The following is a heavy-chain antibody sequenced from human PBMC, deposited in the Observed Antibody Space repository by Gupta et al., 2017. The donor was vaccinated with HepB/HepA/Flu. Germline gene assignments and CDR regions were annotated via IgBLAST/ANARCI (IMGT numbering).Heavy chain of an antibody. V-gene: IGHV3-7*01. CDR2: IKEDGSKE. J-gene: IGHJ4*02. CDR1: GFPSTTNS. Sequence: EVQLVESGGGWVQPGGYLRLYCATSGFPSTTNSMKWVRQAPGKGLEWVATIKEDGSKEFYVDSVKGRFTISTDNARNSINLQMNNLRVDDTALYYCSSTRGYWGQGTLVTVSS. D-gene: IGHD3-10*01. CDR3: SSTRGY.